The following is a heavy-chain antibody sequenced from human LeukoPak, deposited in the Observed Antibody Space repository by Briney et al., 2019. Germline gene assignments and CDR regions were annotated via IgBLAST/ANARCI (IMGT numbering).Heavy chain of an antibody. CDR1: GYTFISYD. D-gene: IGHD3-10*01. J-gene: IGHJ5*02. V-gene: IGHV1-8*02. CDR2: MNPNSGKT. Sequence: ASVKVSCKASGYTFISYDINWVRQAAGQGLEWMGWMNPNSGKTGYAQKFQGRVTMTRNTSISTAYMELSGLRSDDTAVYYCARGGERANFYGLGSSPNWFDPWGQGTLVTVSS. CDR3: ARGGERANFYGLGSSPNWFDP.